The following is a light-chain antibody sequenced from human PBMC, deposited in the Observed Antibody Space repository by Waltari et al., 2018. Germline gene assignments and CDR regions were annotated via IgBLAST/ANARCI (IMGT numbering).Light chain of an antibody. J-gene: IGLJ1*01. Sequence: SYVLTQPPSVSVAPGETARLTCGGDTMGSYIVHWYQQKPGQAPVLVLRYDSDRPSGIPERFSGSNSANTATLTISRVEAGDEANYYCQVWHAAIDPGVFGTGTEVTV. CDR1: TMGSYI. CDR2: YDS. V-gene: IGLV3-21*04. CDR3: QVWHAAIDPGV.